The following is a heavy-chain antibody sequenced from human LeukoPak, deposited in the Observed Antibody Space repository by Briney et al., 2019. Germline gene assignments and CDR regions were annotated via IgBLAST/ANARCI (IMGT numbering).Heavy chain of an antibody. CDR3: AGRQQIVVVTATRGSFDM. D-gene: IGHD2-21*02. J-gene: IGHJ3*02. CDR2: VFNSGRT. V-gene: IGHV4-59*01. Sequence: PSETLPLTCTVPGGSFSSYYWSWFRQPPGKGLKWMGYVFNSGRTNLTPPLRSRATTSLDTSKKQFSISLRALTAPHTPVYNCAGRQQIVVVTATRGSFDMWGQGTMVTVSS. CDR1: GGSFSSYY.